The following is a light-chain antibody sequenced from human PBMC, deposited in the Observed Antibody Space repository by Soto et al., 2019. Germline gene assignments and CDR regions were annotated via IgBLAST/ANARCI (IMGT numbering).Light chain of an antibody. Sequence: DIQMTQSPSSLSASVGDRVTITCRASQGISNYLAWYQQKPGKVPKLLIYAASTLQSGVPSRFSGSGSGTDFTLTISSLQPDDVATYYCQKYNGAAYTFGQGAKLEIK. CDR1: QGISNY. CDR3: QKYNGAAYT. V-gene: IGKV1-27*01. J-gene: IGKJ2*01. CDR2: AAS.